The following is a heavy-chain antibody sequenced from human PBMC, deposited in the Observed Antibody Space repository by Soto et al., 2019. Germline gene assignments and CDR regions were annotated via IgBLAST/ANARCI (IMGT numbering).Heavy chain of an antibody. D-gene: IGHD2-21*01. CDR2: ISSSGSNK. CDR3: ARAPLVVNDAFDI. V-gene: IGHV3-21*04. Sequence: GGSLRLSCAASGFTFSSYGMHWVRQAPGKGLEWVSIISSSGSNKYYADSVKGRFTISRDNAKNSLYLQMNSLRAEDTAVYYCARAPLVVNDAFDIWGQGTMVTVSS. CDR1: GFTFSSYG. J-gene: IGHJ3*02.